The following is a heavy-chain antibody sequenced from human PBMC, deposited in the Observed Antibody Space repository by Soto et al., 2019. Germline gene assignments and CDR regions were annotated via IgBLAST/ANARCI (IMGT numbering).Heavy chain of an antibody. CDR1: GYTFTSYY. CDR2: INPSGGST. CDR3: SRQFVGGYDTETLDY. V-gene: IGHV1-46*01. Sequence: GASVKVSCKASGYTFTSYYMHWVRQAPGQGLEWMGIINPSGGSTSYAQKFQGRVTMTRDTSTSTVYMELSSLRDEDTALYYCSRQFVGGYDTETLDYWGQGALVTVSS. J-gene: IGHJ4*02. D-gene: IGHD5-12*01.